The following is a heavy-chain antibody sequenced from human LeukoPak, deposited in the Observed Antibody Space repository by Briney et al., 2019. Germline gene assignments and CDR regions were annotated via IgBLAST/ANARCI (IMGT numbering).Heavy chain of an antibody. CDR3: ARVRSPLTVDY. J-gene: IGHJ4*02. D-gene: IGHD1-26*01. CDR2: IYYSGSA. Sequence: SETLSLTCTVSGGSIGGYYWTWIRQPPGKGLEWIGNIYYSGSANYSPSLKSRVTISVDTSKNQFSLKLSSVTAADTAVYYCARVRSPLTVDYWGQGTLVTVSS. CDR1: GGSIGGYY. V-gene: IGHV4-59*01.